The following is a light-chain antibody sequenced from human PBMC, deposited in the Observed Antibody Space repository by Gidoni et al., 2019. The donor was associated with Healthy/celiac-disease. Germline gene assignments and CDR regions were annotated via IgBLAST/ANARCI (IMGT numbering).Light chain of an antibody. J-gene: IGLJ3*02. V-gene: IGLV6-57*02. CDR2: EDN. Sequence: NFMLPQPHSVSESPWKTVTISCTGSSGSIASNYVQWYQQRPGSAPTTVIYEDNQRPSGVPDRFSGSIDSSSNSASLTISGLKTEDEADYYCQSYDSSNHWVFGGGTKLTVL. CDR1: SGSIASNY. CDR3: QSYDSSNHWV.